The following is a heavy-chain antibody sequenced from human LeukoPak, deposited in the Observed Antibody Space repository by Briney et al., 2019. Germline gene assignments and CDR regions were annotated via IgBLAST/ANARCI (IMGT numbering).Heavy chain of an antibody. D-gene: IGHD4-11*01. CDR3: ARMTTDYYYGMDV. J-gene: IGHJ6*02. V-gene: IGHV4-30-4*08. CDR1: GGSISSGGYY. CDR2: IYYSGST. Sequence: PSETLSLTCTVSGGSISSGGYYWSWIRQHPGKGLEWIGYIYYSGSTYYNPSLKSRVTISVDTSKNQFSLKLSSVTAADTAVYYCARMTTDYYYGMDVWGQGTTVTVSS.